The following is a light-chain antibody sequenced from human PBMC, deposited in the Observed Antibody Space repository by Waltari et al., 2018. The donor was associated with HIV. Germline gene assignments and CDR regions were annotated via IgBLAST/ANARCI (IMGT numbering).Light chain of an antibody. V-gene: IGLV1-51*01. CDR3: GTWDTSLSAVV. CDR2: DTK. J-gene: IGLJ3*02. CDR1: ISNIGNNY. Sequence: QSVLTQPPSVSAAPGQKVTISCSGNISNIGNNYVSWYQQLPGTAPKLLSNDTKKRPPGIPYRFSGAKSGTTATLGITGRHTGDEADYYCGTWDTSLSAVVFGGGTTLTVL.